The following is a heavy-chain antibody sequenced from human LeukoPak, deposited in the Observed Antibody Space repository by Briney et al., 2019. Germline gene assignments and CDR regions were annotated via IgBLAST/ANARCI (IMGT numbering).Heavy chain of an antibody. CDR3: ANSFLEGFDP. Sequence: KVSCKASGYTFTSNWIGWVRQMPGKGLEWMGIISPGDSDTRYSPSFQGQVTISADKSINTAYLQWSSLKASDTAMYYCANSFLEGFDPWGQGTLVTVSS. CDR2: ISPGDSDT. V-gene: IGHV5-51*01. J-gene: IGHJ5*02. CDR1: GYTFTSNW. D-gene: IGHD2-15*01.